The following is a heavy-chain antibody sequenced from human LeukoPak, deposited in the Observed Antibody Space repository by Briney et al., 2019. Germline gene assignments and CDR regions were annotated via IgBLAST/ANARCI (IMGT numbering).Heavy chain of an antibody. V-gene: IGHV3-7*01. CDR3: AREDAAWFGESQYYFDY. D-gene: IGHD3-10*01. Sequence: GGSLRLSCAASGFTFSSYWMSWVRQAPGKGLEWVANIKQDGSEKYYVDSVKGGFTISRDNAKNSLYLQMNSLRAEDTAVYYCAREDAAWFGESQYYFDYWGQGTLVTVSS. J-gene: IGHJ4*02. CDR1: GFTFSSYW. CDR2: IKQDGSEK.